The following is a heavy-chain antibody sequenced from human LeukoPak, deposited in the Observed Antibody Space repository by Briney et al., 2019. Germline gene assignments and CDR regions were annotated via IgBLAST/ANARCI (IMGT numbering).Heavy chain of an antibody. CDR3: ARDLGQWLVGDYYYGMDV. CDR2: ISAYNGNT. V-gene: IGHV1-18*01. J-gene: IGHJ6*02. D-gene: IGHD6-19*01. CDR1: GYTFTSYG. Sequence: ASVKVSCKASGYTFTSYGISWVRQAPGQGLEWMGWISAYNGNTNYAQKLQGRVTMTTDTSTGTAYMELRSLRSDDTAVYYCARDLGQWLVGDYYYGMDVWGQGTTVTVSS.